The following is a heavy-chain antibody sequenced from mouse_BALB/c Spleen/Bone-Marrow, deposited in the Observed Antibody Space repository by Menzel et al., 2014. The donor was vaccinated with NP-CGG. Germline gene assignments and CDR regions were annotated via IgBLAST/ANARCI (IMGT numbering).Heavy chain of an antibody. J-gene: IGHJ4*01. CDR3: ARYGGRYYVMDY. CDR1: GFNIKDTY. V-gene: IGHV14-3*02. D-gene: IGHD1-1*01. CDR2: IDPANGNT. Sequence: EVQLQQSGAELVKPGASVKLSCTASGFNIKDTYMHWVKQRPEQGLEWIGRIDPANGNTNYDPRFQGKATITADTSSNTAYLQLSSLTSEDTAVYYCARYGGRYYVMDYWGQGTSVTVSS.